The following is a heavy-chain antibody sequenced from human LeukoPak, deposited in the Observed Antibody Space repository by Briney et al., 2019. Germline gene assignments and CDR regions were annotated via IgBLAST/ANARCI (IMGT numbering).Heavy chain of an antibody. CDR3: AKDTSSGIYGDFDY. Sequence: GRSLRLSCAASGFTFDDYAMHWVRQAPGKGLEWASGISWNSGSIGYADSVKGRFTISRDNAKNSLYLQMNSLRAEDTALYYCAKDTSSGIYGDFDYWGQGTLVTVSS. J-gene: IGHJ4*02. CDR2: ISWNSGSI. D-gene: IGHD3-22*01. CDR1: GFTFDDYA. V-gene: IGHV3-9*01.